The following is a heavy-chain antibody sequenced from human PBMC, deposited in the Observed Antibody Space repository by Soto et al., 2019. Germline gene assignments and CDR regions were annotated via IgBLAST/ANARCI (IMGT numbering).Heavy chain of an antibody. V-gene: IGHV1-46*04. D-gene: IGHD3-10*01. Sequence: EASVKVSCKASGFTLTSHYMHWVRQAPGQGLEWMGMINPSGGGTSYAQKLQDRVTMTRDTSTSTVYMELRSLRSEDTAVYYCARDQGYNSPFDHWGQGTLVTVSS. CDR2: INPSGGGT. CDR3: ARDQGYNSPFDH. J-gene: IGHJ4*02. CDR1: GFTLTSHY.